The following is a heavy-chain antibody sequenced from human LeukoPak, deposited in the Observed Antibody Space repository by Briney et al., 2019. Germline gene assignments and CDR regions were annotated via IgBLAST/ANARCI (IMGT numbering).Heavy chain of an antibody. V-gene: IGHV1-69*05. Sequence: SVKVSCKASGGTFSSYAISWLRQAPGQGLEWMGRIIPIVGTANYAQKFQGRVTITTDESTSTAYMELSSLRSEHTAVYYCARDPGTRVVTPGVIWFDPWGQGTLVTVSS. CDR1: GGTFSSYA. CDR2: IIPIVGTA. CDR3: ARDPGTRVVTPGVIWFDP. J-gene: IGHJ5*02. D-gene: IGHD4-23*01.